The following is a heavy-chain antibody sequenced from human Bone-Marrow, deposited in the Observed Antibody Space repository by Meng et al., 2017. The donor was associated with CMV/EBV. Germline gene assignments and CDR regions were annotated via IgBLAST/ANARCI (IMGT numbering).Heavy chain of an antibody. D-gene: IGHD6-13*01. V-gene: IGHV3-20*04. CDR1: GFTFDDYG. Sequence: GGSLRLSCAASGFTFDDYGMSWVRQAPGKGLEWVSGINWNGGSTGYADSVKGRFTISRDNAKNSLYLQMNSLRAEDTALYYCARAAARQYFYYGMDVWGQGTTVTVSS. CDR3: ARAAARQYFYYGMDV. CDR2: INWNGGST. J-gene: IGHJ6*02.